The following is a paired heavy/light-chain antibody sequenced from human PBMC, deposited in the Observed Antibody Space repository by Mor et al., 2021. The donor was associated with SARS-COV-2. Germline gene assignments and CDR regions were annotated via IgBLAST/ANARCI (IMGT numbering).Heavy chain of an antibody. CDR2: INPSGGST. V-gene: IGHV1-46*01. Sequence: QVQLVQSGAEVKKPGASVKVSCKASGYTFTSYYMHWVRQAPGQGLEWMGIINPSGGSTSYAQKFQGRVTMTRDTSTSTVYMELSSLRSEDTAVYYCARDRWQRGYSYGPPSGDFDYWGQGTLVTVSS. CDR1: GYTFTSYY. J-gene: IGHJ4*02. D-gene: IGHD5-18*01. CDR3: ARDRWQRGYSYGPPSGDFDY.
Light chain of an antibody. CDR3: CSYAGSSDYV. Sequence: QSALTQPASVSGSPGQSITISCTGTSSDVGSYNLVSWYQQHPGKAPKLMIYEVSKRPSGVSNRFSGSKSGNTASLTISGLQAEDEADYYCCSYAGSSDYVFGTGTKVTVL. V-gene: IGLV2-23*02. CDR2: EVS. J-gene: IGLJ1*01. CDR1: SSDVGSYNL.